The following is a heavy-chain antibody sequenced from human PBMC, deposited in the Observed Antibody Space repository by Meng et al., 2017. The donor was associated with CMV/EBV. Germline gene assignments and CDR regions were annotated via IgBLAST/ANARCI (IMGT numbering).Heavy chain of an antibody. V-gene: IGHV3-11*01. CDR3: ARDQDSVVVPGEWFDP. D-gene: IGHD2-2*01. CDR2: ISSSGSTI. J-gene: IGHJ5*02. Sequence: GGSLRLSCAASGFTFSDYYMSWIRQAPGKGLEWVSYISSSGSTIYYADSVKGRFTISRDNAKNALYLQMNSLRAEDTAVYYCARDQDSVVVPGEWFDPWGQGTLVTFSS. CDR1: GFTFSDYY.